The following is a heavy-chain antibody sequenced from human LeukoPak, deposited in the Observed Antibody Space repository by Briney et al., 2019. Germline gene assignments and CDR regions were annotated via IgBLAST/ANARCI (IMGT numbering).Heavy chain of an antibody. V-gene: IGHV4-59*01. CDR1: GGSISSYY. Sequence: SETLSLTCTVSGGSISSYYWSWIRQPPGKGLEWMGYFYYSGSTNYNPSLKSRVTISVDTSKNQFSLKLSSVTAADTAVYYCASKSSDHGELRFDYWGQGTLVTVSS. CDR2: FYYSGST. CDR3: ASKSSDHGELRFDY. D-gene: IGHD4-17*01. J-gene: IGHJ4*02.